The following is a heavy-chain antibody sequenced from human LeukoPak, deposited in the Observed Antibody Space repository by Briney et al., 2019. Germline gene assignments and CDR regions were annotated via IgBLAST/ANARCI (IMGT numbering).Heavy chain of an antibody. J-gene: IGHJ4*02. D-gene: IGHD6-19*01. CDR3: ARDLGYSSGQPGDY. V-gene: IGHV7-4-1*02. CDR2: INTNTGNP. CDR1: GYTFTGYY. Sequence: GASVKVSSKASGYTFTGYYLHWVRQAPGQGLEWMGWINTNTGNPTYAQGFTGRFVFSLDTSVSTAYLQISSLKAEDTAVYYCARDLGYSSGQPGDYWGQGTLVTVSS.